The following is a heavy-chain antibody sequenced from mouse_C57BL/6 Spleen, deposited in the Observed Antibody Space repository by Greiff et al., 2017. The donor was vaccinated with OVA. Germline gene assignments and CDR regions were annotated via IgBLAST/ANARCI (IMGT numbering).Heavy chain of an antibody. J-gene: IGHJ2*01. CDR1: GYSITSGYD. CDR3: AREGEFVGFDY. CDR2: ISYSGST. V-gene: IGHV3-1*01. Sequence: EVKVVESGPGMVKPSQSLSLTCTVTGYSITSGYDWHWIRHFPGNKLEWMGYISYSGSTNYNPSLKSRISITHDTSKNHFFLKLNSVTTEDTATYYCAREGEFVGFDYWGQGTTLTVSS.